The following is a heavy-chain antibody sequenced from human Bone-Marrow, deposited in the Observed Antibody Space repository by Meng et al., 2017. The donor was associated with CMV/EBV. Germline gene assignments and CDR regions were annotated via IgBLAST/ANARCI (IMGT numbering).Heavy chain of an antibody. J-gene: IGHJ6*02. CDR3: ARQGIAGAANTPIYYYYGMDV. Sequence: GGSLRLSCKGSGYSFTSYWIGWVRQMPGKGLEWMGIIYPGDSDTRYSPSFQGQVTISADKSISTAYLQWSSLKASDAAMYYCARQGIAGAANTPIYYYYGMDVWGQGTTVTVSS. CDR1: GYSFTSYW. CDR2: IYPGDSDT. D-gene: IGHD6-19*01. V-gene: IGHV5-51*01.